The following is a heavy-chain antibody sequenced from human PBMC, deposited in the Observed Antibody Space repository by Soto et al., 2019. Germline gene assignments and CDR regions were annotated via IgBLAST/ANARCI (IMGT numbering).Heavy chain of an antibody. CDR2: IIPIFGTA. Sequence: QVQLVQSGAEVKKPGSSVKVSCQASGGTFSSYAISWVRQAPGQGLEWMGGIIPIFGTANYAQTFQGRVTITADESTSTAYMELSSLRSADTAVYYCARRRYCGGDCGWFDPWGQGTLVTVSS. V-gene: IGHV1-69*01. J-gene: IGHJ5*02. CDR1: GGTFSSYA. CDR3: ARRRYCGGDCGWFDP. D-gene: IGHD2-21*02.